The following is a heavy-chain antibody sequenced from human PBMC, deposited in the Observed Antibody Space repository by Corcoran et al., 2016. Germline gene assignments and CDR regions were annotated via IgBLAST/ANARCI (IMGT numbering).Heavy chain of an antibody. D-gene: IGHD3-3*01. CDR1: GGTFSGYA. Sequence: QVQLVQSGAEVKKPGSSVKVSCKASGGTFSGYAISWVRQAPGKGLEWMGGISTIFGTANYAQKFQGRVTISDYESTSTSYIELSSLRSEDTAMDYCVRTAIFGVAHGMDVWCQGTTVTVSS. J-gene: IGHJ6*02. CDR3: VRTAIFGVAHGMDV. V-gene: IGHV1-69*01. CDR2: ISTIFGTA.